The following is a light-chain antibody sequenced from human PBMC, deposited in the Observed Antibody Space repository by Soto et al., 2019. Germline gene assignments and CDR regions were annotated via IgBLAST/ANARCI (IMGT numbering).Light chain of an antibody. CDR1: QTISSW. CDR3: QQYKSYSWT. J-gene: IGKJ1*01. CDR2: KAS. Sequence: DIQLTQSTSTLSGSVGDRVTITCRASQTISSWLAWYQQKPGIAPKLLIYKASTLKSGVPSRFSGSGSGTEFTLTISSLQPDDFATYYCQQYKSYSWTFGQGAKVDIK. V-gene: IGKV1-5*03.